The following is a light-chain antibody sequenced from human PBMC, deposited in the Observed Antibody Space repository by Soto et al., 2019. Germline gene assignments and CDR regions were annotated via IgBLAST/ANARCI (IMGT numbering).Light chain of an antibody. Sequence: DIVMTQAPDSLALARGERXRIXCQCSQGVLYNYNNKNYLAWYQHKPGQPPKLLLYWASTRGSGVPDRFSGSGSETDFTLTIGSLQAEDVAVYYCQQYYSTWTFGQGTKVDIK. V-gene: IGKV4-1*01. CDR1: QGVLYNYNNKNY. CDR2: WAS. J-gene: IGKJ1*01. CDR3: QQYYSTWT.